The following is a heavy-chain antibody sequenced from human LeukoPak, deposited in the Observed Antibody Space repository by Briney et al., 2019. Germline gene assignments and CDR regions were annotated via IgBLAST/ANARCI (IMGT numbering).Heavy chain of an antibody. CDR2: ISAYNGNT. CDR1: GYTFTSHG. CDR3: ARTYYYGSGTYYNFDY. D-gene: IGHD3-10*01. Sequence: ASVKVSCKASGYTFTSHGISWVRQAHRQGLEWMGWISAYNGNTKYALKLQGRVTMTTDTSTSTAYMELRSLRSDDTAVYYCARTYYYGSGTYYNFDYWGQGTLVTVSS. V-gene: IGHV1-18*01. J-gene: IGHJ4*02.